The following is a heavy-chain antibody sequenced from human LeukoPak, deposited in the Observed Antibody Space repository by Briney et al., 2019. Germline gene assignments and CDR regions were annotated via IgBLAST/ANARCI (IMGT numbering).Heavy chain of an antibody. V-gene: IGHV4-34*01. CDR1: GGSFSGYY. CDR2: INHSGST. Sequence: SETLSLTCAVYGGSFSGYYWSWIRQPPGNGLEWIGEINHSGSTNYNPSLKSRVAISVDTSKNQFSLKLSSVTAADTAVYYCARATVTTGRSYFDLWGRGTLVTVSS. J-gene: IGHJ2*01. D-gene: IGHD4-17*01. CDR3: ARATVTTGRSYFDL.